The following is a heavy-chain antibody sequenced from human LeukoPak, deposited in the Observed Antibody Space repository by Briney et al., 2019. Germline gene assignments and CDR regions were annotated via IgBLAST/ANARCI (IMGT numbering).Heavy chain of an antibody. D-gene: IGHD4-17*01. CDR3: ARSATVTTCFDY. V-gene: IGHV3-7*01. CDR1: GFTFSSHW. CDR2: IKQDGSEK. J-gene: IGHJ4*02. Sequence: GGSLRLSCAASGFTFSSHWMSWVRQAPGKGLEWVANIKQDGSEKYYVDSVKGRFTISRDNAKNSLYLQMNSLRAEDTAVYYCARSATVTTCFDYWGQGTLVTVSS.